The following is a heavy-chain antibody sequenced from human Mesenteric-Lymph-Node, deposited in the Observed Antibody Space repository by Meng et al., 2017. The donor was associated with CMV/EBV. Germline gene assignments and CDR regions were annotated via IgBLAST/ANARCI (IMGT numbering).Heavy chain of an antibody. J-gene: IGHJ6*02. Sequence: ASVKVSCKASGYTFIDYYLHWVRQAPGQGLEWVGWINPNNGDTNSAQKFQGRVTMTRDTSTSTVYMELSSLRSEDTAVYYCARDNTGTGGMDVWGQGTTVTVSS. CDR3: ARDNTGTGGMDV. CDR2: INPNNGDT. CDR1: GYTFIDYY. V-gene: IGHV1-2*02. D-gene: IGHD1-1*01.